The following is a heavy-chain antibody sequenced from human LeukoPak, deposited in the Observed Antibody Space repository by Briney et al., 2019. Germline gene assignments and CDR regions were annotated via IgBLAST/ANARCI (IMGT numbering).Heavy chain of an antibody. CDR1: GFTFSSYG. J-gene: IGHJ5*02. V-gene: IGHV3-23*01. CDR3: AKGPDCSSTSCYGNWFDP. CDR2: ICGNGGRT. Sequence: GGSLTLSYAASGFTFSSYGMSWVRQAPGEALEWVAAICGNGGRTYYADSVKGRFTISRDKSKNPLYLQMNSLRAEDTAVYYCAKGPDCSSTSCYGNWFDPWGQGTLVTVSS. D-gene: IGHD2-2*01.